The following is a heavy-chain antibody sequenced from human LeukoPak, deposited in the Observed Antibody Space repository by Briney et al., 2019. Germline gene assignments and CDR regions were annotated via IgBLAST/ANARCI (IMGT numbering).Heavy chain of an antibody. CDR2: IYYSGST. J-gene: IGHJ5*02. CDR1: GGSISSYY. D-gene: IGHD1-1*01. Sequence: SETLSLTCTVSGGSISSYYWSWIRQPPGKGLEWIGYIYYSGSTNYNPSLKSRVTISVDTSKNQFSLKLSSVTAADTAVYYCASRTTGTTGWFDPWGQGTLVTVSS. V-gene: IGHV4-59*12. CDR3: ASRTTGTTGWFDP.